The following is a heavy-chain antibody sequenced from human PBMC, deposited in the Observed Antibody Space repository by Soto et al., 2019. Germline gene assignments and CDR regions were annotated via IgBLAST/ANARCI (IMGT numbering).Heavy chain of an antibody. CDR2: IWYDGSNK. CDR3: ARGKGPSGY. CDR1: GFTFSSYG. Sequence: QVQLVESGGGVVQPGRSLRLSCAASGFTFSSYGMHWVRQAPGKGLEWVAVIWYDGSNKYYADSVKGRFTISRDNSKNTLYLQINSLRAEDTAVYYCARGKGPSGYWGQGTLVTVSS. V-gene: IGHV3-33*01. J-gene: IGHJ4*02.